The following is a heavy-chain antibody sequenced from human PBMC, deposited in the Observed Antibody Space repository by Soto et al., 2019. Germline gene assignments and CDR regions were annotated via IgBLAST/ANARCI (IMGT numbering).Heavy chain of an antibody. CDR2: IIPIFGTA. J-gene: IGHJ4*02. CDR1: GGTFSSYA. CDR3: ASSSYKGIAAAGAGDY. Sequence: QVQLVQSGAEVKKPGSSVKVSCKASGGTFSSYAISWVRQAPGQGLEWMGGIIPIFGTANYAQKFQGRVTISADESTSTAYMELSSLRSEDTAVYYCASSSYKGIAAAGAGDYWGQGTLVTVSS. V-gene: IGHV1-69*01. D-gene: IGHD6-13*01.